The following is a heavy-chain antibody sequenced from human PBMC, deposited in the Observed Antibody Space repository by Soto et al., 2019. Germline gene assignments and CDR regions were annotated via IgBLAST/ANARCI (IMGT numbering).Heavy chain of an antibody. CDR2: VSIGGST. CDR1: GFTFSSYA. V-gene: IGHV3-23*01. CDR3: AKRRGASEHFDY. Sequence: DVQLLASGGCLVQPEGSLRLSCAASGFTFSSYAMGWVRQGPGKGLEWVAVVSIGGSTHYADSVRGRFTISRDNSKNTLSLQMNSLTAEDTAVYCCAKRRGASEHFDYWSQGALVIVSS. D-gene: IGHD2-15*01. J-gene: IGHJ4*02.